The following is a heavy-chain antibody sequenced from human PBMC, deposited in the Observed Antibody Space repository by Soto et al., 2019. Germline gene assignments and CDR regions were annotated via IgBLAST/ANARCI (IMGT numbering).Heavy chain of an antibody. CDR2: VIPIYGTP. Sequence: QVQLVQSGAEVKQPGSSVKVSCKASRGALSSYAITWVRQAPGQGLDWMGRVIPIYGTPKYAQKFQGRLSLTVEASNSTAYLELRGLSSEDTAVYFIASAGSGEITLGAFDTGGQGTMVTVSS. D-gene: IGHD1-26*01. CDR3: ASAGSGEITLGAFDT. V-gene: IGHV1-69*18. CDR1: RGALSSYA. J-gene: IGHJ3*02.